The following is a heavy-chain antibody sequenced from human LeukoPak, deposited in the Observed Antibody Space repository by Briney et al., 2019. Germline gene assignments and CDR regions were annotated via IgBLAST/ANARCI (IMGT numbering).Heavy chain of an antibody. D-gene: IGHD3-10*01. J-gene: IGHJ4*02. Sequence: GGSLRPSCAASGFTVSSNYMSWVRQAPGKGLEWLSIIYSGGSTYYADSVKGRFTISRDISKNTLYLQMNTLRAEDTAVYYCAKGGGYYGSGSYYPQWDYWGQGTLVTVSS. CDR1: GFTVSSNY. V-gene: IGHV3-66*01. CDR2: IYSGGST. CDR3: AKGGGYYGSGSYYPQWDY.